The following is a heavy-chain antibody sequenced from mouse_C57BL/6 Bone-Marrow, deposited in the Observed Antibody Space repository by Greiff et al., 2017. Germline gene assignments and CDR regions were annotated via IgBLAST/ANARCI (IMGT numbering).Heavy chain of an antibody. J-gene: IGHJ2*01. CDR1: GYTFTSYW. Sequence: QVQLQQPGAELVMPGASVKLSCKASGYTFTSYWMDWVKQRPGQGLEWIGNIYPSDSETHYNQKFKDKATLTVDKSSSTAYMQLSSLTSEDSAVYYCARGNDGYYGNFDYWGQGTTLTVSS. V-gene: IGHV1-61*01. CDR2: IYPSDSET. CDR3: ARGNDGYYGNFDY. D-gene: IGHD2-3*01.